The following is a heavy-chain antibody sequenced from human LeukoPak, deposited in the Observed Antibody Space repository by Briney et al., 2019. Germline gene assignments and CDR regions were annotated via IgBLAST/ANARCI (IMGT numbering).Heavy chain of an antibody. CDR1: GYTFTGYY. D-gene: IGHD1-26*01. Sequence: ASVKVSCKASGYTFTGYYMHWVRQAPGQGLEWMGRINPNSGGTNYAQKLQGRVTMTTDTSTSTAYMELRSLRSDDTAVYYCVQNSGSYTAAFDYWGQGTLVTVSS. J-gene: IGHJ4*02. CDR3: VQNSGSYTAAFDY. CDR2: INPNSGGT. V-gene: IGHV1-2*06.